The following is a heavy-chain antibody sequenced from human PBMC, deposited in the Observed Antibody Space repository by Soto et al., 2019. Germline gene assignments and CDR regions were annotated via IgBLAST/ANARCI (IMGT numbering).Heavy chain of an antibody. CDR3: GNTCPCMDV. CDR1: GFTFNNFV. CDR2: IGGSDITT. J-gene: IGHJ6*02. D-gene: IGHD2-2*02. V-gene: IGHV3-23*01. Sequence: EVQLLESGGDLVQPGGSLTLSCAASGFTFNNFVMSWVRQAPGEGLEWVSGIGGSDITTYYAESVKGRFTISRDNSKNTVYLQMNSLRVEDTAVDWTGNTCPCMDVWGPGTTVTVSS.